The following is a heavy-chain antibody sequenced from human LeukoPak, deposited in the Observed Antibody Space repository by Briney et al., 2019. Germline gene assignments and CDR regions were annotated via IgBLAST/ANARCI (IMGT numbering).Heavy chain of an antibody. D-gene: IGHD6-13*01. CDR3: AKGTGGSSWSPNRD. J-gene: IGHJ4*02. CDR1: GFTFSDYN. CDR2: IRSSGSYT. V-gene: IGHV3-11*05. Sequence: GGSLRLSCAASGFTFSDYNMNWIRQAPGKGLEWVSYIRSSGSYTNYADSVKGRFTISRDNSKNTLYLQMNSLKGEDTAVYYCAKGTGGSSWSPNRDWGQGTLVTVSS.